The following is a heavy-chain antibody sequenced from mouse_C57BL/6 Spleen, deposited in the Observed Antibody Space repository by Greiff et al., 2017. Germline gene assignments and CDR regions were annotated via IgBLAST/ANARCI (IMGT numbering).Heavy chain of an antibody. CDR3: RGTTVVATNYFDY. CDR1: GFTFSNYW. J-gene: IGHJ2*01. D-gene: IGHD1-1*01. Sequence: DVMLVESGGGLVQPGGSMKLSCVASGFTFSNYWMNWVRQSPEKGLEWVAQIRLKSDNYATHYAESVKGRFTISRDDSKSSVYLQMNNLRAEDTGIYYCRGTTVVATNYFDYWGQGTTLTVSS. CDR2: IRLKSDNYAT. V-gene: IGHV6-3*01.